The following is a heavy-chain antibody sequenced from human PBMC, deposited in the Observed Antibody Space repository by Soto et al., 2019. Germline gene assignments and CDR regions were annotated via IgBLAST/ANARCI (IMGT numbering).Heavy chain of an antibody. V-gene: IGHV4-30-4*01. D-gene: IGHD6-6*01. CDR3: ARESRSSEYYFDY. Sequence: SETLSLTCTVSGGSISSGDYYWSWIRQPPGKGLEWIGYIYYSGSTYYNPSLKSRVTISVDTSKNQFSLKLSSVTAADTAVYYGARESRSSEYYFDYWGQGNLVTVSS. CDR2: IYYSGST. CDR1: GGSISSGDYY. J-gene: IGHJ4*02.